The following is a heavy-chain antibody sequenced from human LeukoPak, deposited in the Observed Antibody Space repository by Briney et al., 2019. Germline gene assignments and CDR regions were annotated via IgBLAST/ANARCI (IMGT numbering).Heavy chain of an antibody. CDR3: ARPTRYCSSTSCLSAFDI. Sequence: GASVKVSCKASGYTFTSYGISWVRQAPGQGLEWMGWISAYNGNTSYAQKLQGRVTMTTDTSTSTAYMELRSLRSDDTAVYYCARPTRYCSSTSCLSAFDIWGQGTMVTVSS. CDR2: ISAYNGNT. J-gene: IGHJ3*02. CDR1: GYTFTSYG. D-gene: IGHD2-2*01. V-gene: IGHV1-18*01.